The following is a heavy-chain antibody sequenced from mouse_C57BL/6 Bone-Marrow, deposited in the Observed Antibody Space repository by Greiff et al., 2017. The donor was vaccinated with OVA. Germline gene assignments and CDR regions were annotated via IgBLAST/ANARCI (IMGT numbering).Heavy chain of an antibody. D-gene: IGHD2-10*02. V-gene: IGHV1-42*01. Sequence: VQLQQSGPELVKPGASVKISCKASGYSFTGYYMNWVKQSPEKSLEWIGEINPSTGGTTYNQKFKAKATLTVDKSSSTAYMQLKSLTSEDSAVYYCAPRGYGNFTWFAYWGQGTLVTVSA. J-gene: IGHJ3*01. CDR1: GYSFTGYY. CDR3: APRGYGNFTWFAY. CDR2: INPSTGGT.